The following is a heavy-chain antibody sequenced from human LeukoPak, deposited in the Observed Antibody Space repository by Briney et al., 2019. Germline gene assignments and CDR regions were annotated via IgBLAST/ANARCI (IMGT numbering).Heavy chain of an antibody. CDR1: GGTFSSYA. CDR2: IIPIFGTA. Sequence: SVYVSCKASGGTFSSYAISWVRQAPGQGLEWMGGIIPIFGTADYAQKFQGRVTITADESTSTAYMELSSLRSEDTAVYYCARDYRGNYYYGMDVWAQGTTVTVSS. D-gene: IGHD5-12*01. J-gene: IGHJ6*01. V-gene: IGHV1-69*01. CDR3: ARDYRGNYYYGMDV.